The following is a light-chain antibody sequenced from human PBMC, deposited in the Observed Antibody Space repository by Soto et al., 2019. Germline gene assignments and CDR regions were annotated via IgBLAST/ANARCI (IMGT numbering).Light chain of an antibody. CDR3: QQYGSSPIT. CDR1: QSFSSRY. Sequence: EIVLTQSPGTLSLSPGERATLSCRASQSFSSRYLAWYQQKPGQAPRLLIYAASNRATGIPDRVSGSGSGTDFTLTISRLEPEDFAVYFCQQYGSSPITFGQGTRLEIK. J-gene: IGKJ5*01. CDR2: AAS. V-gene: IGKV3-20*01.